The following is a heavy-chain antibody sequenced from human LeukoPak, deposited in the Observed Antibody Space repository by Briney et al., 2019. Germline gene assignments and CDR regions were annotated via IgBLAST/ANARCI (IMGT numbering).Heavy chain of an antibody. D-gene: IGHD2-2*01. CDR2: ISKSGDDT. Sequence: PGGSLRLSCAASGFDFGTYAMHWVRLTPGKGLEFVSAISKSGDDTSYGNDVKGRFTISRDNIKNTVDLEMGSLRVDDTGIYYCARIPGYWGQGTVVTVSS. J-gene: IGHJ1*01. V-gene: IGHV3-64*01. CDR3: ARIPGY. CDR1: GFDFGTYA.